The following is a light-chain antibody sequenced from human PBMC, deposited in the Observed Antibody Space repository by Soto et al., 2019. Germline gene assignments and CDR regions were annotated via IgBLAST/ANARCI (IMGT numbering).Light chain of an antibody. Sequence: QSALTQPPPLSGSPGQAVTISCTGTSSDVGSPTGVSWYQRPPGTAPKLMIYDVSNRPSGVPDRFSGSKSGNTASLTISGLQAEDEADYYCSSYTSSVSRYVFGGGTQLTVL. V-gene: IGLV2-18*02. CDR1: SSDVGSPTG. J-gene: IGLJ2*01. CDR2: DVS. CDR3: SSYTSSVSRYV.